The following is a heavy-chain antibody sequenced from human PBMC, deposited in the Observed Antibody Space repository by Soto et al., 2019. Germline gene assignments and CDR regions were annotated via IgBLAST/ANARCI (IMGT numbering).Heavy chain of an antibody. V-gene: IGHV1-69*01. Sequence: QVQLVQSGAEVKKPGSSVKVSCKASGDTLSTHGISWVRQAPGQGLEWMGGTIPIIGTTDYAEKFQGRVTITADESTTSSYMELSSLRPDDTAVYYCAEGDSSDTGEHWGQGTLVTVSS. J-gene: IGHJ4*02. D-gene: IGHD5-18*01. CDR1: GDTLSTHG. CDR3: AEGDSSDTGEH. CDR2: TIPIIGTT.